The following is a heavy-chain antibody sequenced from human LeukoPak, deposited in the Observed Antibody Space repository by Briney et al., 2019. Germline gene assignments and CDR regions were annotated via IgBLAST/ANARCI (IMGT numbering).Heavy chain of an antibody. V-gene: IGHV4-34*01. J-gene: IGHJ4*02. CDR2: ISHSGST. D-gene: IGHD2-8*01. CDR3: ARDCTNGVCYLLAFDY. Sequence: PSETLSLTCAVYGGSFSGYYWSWIRQPPGKGLEWIGEISHSGSTNYNPSLKSRATISVDTSKNQFSLKLSSMTAADTAVYYCARDCTNGVCYLLAFDYWGQGTLVTVSS. CDR1: GGSFSGYY.